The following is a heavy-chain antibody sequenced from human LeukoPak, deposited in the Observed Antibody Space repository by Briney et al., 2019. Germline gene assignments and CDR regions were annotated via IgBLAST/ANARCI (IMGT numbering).Heavy chain of an antibody. V-gene: IGHV3-30*18. CDR1: GFTFSSYG. D-gene: IGHD1-26*01. CDR3: AKGVGSTGSYFDY. J-gene: IGHJ4*02. Sequence: PGGSLILSCAASGFTFSSYGIHWVRQAPGKGLEWVAVISYDGSTIYYADSVKGRFTISRDNSKDTLYLQMNSLRADDTAVYYCAKGVGSTGSYFDYWGQGTLVTVSS. CDR2: ISYDGSTI.